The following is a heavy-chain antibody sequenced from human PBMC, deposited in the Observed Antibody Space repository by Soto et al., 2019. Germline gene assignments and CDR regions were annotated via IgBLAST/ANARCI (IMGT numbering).Heavy chain of an antibody. CDR3: ARARGYSSSFIDY. D-gene: IGHD6-13*01. Sequence: SETLSLTCTVSGGSISSYYWSWIRQPPGKGLEWIGYIYYSGSTNYNPSLKSRVTISVDTSKNQFSLKLSSVTAADTAVYYCARARGYSSSFIDYWGQGTLVTVSS. J-gene: IGHJ4*02. CDR1: GGSISSYY. V-gene: IGHV4-59*01. CDR2: IYYSGST.